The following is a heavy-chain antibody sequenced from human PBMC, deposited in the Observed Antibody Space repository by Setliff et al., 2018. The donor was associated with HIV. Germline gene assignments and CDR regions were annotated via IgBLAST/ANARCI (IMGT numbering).Heavy chain of an antibody. V-gene: IGHV4-38-2*02. J-gene: IGHJ4*01. CDR3: ARDRSRDDF. Sequence: KASETLSLTCDVSGFSITDGFYWAWIRQSPGKGLEWIGSINHSGSTYYNPSLKSRVTISVDTSKNQFSLKLSSVTAADTAVYYCARDRSRDDFWGHGALVTVSS. CDR2: INHSGST. CDR1: GFSITDGFY.